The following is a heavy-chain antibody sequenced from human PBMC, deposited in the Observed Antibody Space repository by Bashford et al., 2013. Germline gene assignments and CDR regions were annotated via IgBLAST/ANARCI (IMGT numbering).Heavy chain of an antibody. Sequence: SETLSLTCTVSGGSISSSSYYWGWDPPAPTGRGWSGLGGIYYSGSTYYNPSLKSRVTISVDTSKNQFSLKLSSVTAADTAVYYCARIKWELLSRQFDYWGQGTLVTVSS. CDR2: IYYSGST. D-gene: IGHD1-26*01. V-gene: IGHV4-39*01. J-gene: IGHJ4*02. CDR1: GGSISSSSYY. CDR3: ARIKWELLSRQFDY.